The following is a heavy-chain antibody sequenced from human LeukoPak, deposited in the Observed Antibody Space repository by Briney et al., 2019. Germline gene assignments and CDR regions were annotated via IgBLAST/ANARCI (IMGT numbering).Heavy chain of an antibody. V-gene: IGHV4-59*08. CDR2: ISYSGST. Sequence: SETLSLTCTVSGGSISSYYWSWIRQPPGKGLEWIGYISYSGSTDSNPSLQSRVTISVDTSKNQISLKLSSVTAADTAVYYCARTYCRGGSCHFDYWGQGTLVTVSS. CDR3: ARTYCRGGSCHFDY. D-gene: IGHD2-15*01. J-gene: IGHJ4*02. CDR1: GGSISSYY.